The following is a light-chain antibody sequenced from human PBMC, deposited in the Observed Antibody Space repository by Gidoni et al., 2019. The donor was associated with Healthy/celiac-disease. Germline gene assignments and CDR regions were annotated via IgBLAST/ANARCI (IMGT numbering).Light chain of an antibody. V-gene: IGLV2-14*01. CDR3: SSYTSSNKV. CDR1: TSYVGSYNY. J-gene: IGLJ2*01. Sequence: QSALTHPAYVFGSPRQSITISCTVTTSYVGSYNYVSWYPQHPGNAPQPVIYDLSNRPSGVSNRFAGSKSCNTASLTISWLQAEDEADYYCSSYTSSNKVFGGGTKLTVL. CDR2: DLS.